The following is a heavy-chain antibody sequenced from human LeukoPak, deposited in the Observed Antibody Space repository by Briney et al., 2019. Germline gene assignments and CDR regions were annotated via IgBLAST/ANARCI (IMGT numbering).Heavy chain of an antibody. Sequence: SETLSLTCSVSGGSISNSNYYWSWIRQPPGKGLELLGSIYFSGSTYYNPSLKSPVTISVDTSKNQFSLKLRSVTAADTAVYYCARVGRVPSSYGDDVSAWAFDYWGQGTLVTVSS. V-gene: IGHV4-39*07. J-gene: IGHJ4*02. D-gene: IGHD4-17*01. CDR3: ARVGRVPSSYGDDVSAWAFDY. CDR1: GGSISNSNYY. CDR2: IYFSGST.